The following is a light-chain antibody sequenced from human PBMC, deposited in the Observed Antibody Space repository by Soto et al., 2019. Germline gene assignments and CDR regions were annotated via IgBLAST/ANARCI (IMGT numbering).Light chain of an antibody. CDR1: QGIREY. J-gene: IGKJ1*01. CDR2: SAS. CDR3: QIDNSAPRP. Sequence: DIQMTQSPSSLSASVGDRVTITCRASQGIREYLGWYQKKPGKPPNLLIYSASNLQSGVPSRFSGSGSGTDFTLTISSLQPEDVATYYCQIDNSAPRPFGQGTRVEI. V-gene: IGKV1-27*01.